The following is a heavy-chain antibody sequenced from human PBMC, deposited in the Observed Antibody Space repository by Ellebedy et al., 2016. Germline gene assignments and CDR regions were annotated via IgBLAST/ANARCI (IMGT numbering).Heavy chain of an antibody. V-gene: IGHV3-30-3*01. Sequence: GGSLRLXCAASGFTFSSYAMHWVRQAPGKGLEWVAVISYDGSNKYYADSVKGRFTISRDNSKNTLYLQMNSLRAEDTAVYYCARDDGSGSPDYWGQGTLVTVPS. CDR2: ISYDGSNK. CDR3: ARDDGSGSPDY. J-gene: IGHJ4*02. D-gene: IGHD3-10*01. CDR1: GFTFSSYA.